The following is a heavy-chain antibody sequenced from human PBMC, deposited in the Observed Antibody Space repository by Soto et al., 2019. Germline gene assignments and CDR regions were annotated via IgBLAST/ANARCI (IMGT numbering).Heavy chain of an antibody. CDR3: GRTIAAAGYYWFDP. V-gene: IGHV4-59*01. CDR1: GGSISSYY. D-gene: IGHD6-13*01. Sequence: QVQLQESGPGLVKPSETLSLTCTVSGGSISSYYWSWIRQPPGKGLELVGYIYYSGSSNYNPSLKSRVTISVDTSKNQSSLKLSSVTAADTAVYYCGRTIAAAGYYWFDPWGQGTLVTVSS. J-gene: IGHJ5*02. CDR2: IYYSGSS.